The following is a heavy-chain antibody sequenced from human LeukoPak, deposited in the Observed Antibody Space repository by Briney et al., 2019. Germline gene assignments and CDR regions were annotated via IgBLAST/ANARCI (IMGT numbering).Heavy chain of an antibody. CDR2: IYTSGST. CDR1: GGSISSYY. J-gene: IGHJ4*02. V-gene: IGHV4-4*07. D-gene: IGHD6-19*01. CDR3: ARGWSSGWYDY. Sequence: PETLSVTCTVCGGSISSYYWSWIRQPAGKGLEWIGRIYTSGSTNYNPSLKSRVTMSVDTSKNQFSLKLSSVTAADTAVYYCARGWSSGWYDYWGQGTPVTVSS.